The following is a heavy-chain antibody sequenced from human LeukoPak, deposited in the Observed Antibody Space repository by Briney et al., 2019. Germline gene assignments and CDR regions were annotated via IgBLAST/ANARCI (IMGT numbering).Heavy chain of an antibody. CDR1: GCSITSGYY. V-gene: IGHV4-38-2*01. J-gene: IGHJ4*02. CDR3: ARRYSNYFFDY. Sequence: SETLSLTCAVSGCSITSGYYRAWIRQPPGKGLEWIGNIYHSGSTYYNASLKSRVTISVDTSKNQFSLKLSSVTAADTAVYYCARRYSNYFFDYWGQGTLVTVSS. D-gene: IGHD4-11*01. CDR2: IYHSGST.